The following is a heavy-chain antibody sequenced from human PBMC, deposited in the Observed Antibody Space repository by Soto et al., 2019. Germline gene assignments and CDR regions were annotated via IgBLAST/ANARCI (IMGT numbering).Heavy chain of an antibody. D-gene: IGHD3-22*01. V-gene: IGHV1-8*01. Sequence: QVQLVQSGAEVKKPGASVKVSCKASGYTFTSYDINWVRQATGQGLEWMGWMNPNSGNTGYAQKFQGRVTMTRNTSISTAYMELSSLRFEDTAVYYCARVVGVIAYNWFDPWGQGTLVTVSS. CDR1: GYTFTSYD. J-gene: IGHJ5*02. CDR2: MNPNSGNT. CDR3: ARVVGVIAYNWFDP.